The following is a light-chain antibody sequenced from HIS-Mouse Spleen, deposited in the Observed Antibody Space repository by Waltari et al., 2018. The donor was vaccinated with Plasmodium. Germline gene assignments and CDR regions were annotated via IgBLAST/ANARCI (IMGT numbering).Light chain of an antibody. V-gene: IGKV1-9*01. J-gene: IGKJ2*01. Sequence: DIQLTQSPSFLSASVGDRVTITCRASQGISSYLAWYQQKPVKAPKLLIYAASTLQSVVPSRFSGSGSGTEFALTISSLQPEDFATYYCQQLNSYPYTFGQGTKLEIK. CDR2: AAS. CDR1: QGISSY. CDR3: QQLNSYPYT.